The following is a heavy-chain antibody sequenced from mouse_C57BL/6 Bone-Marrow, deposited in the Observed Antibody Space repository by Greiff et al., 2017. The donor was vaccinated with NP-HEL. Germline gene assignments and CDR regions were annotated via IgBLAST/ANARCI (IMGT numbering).Heavy chain of an antibody. J-gene: IGHJ1*03. CDR2: INPNNGGT. Sequence: VQLQQSGPELVKPGASVKISCKASGYTFTDYYMNWVKQSHGKSLEWIGDINPNNGGTSYNQKFKGKATLTVDKSSSTAYMELRSLTSEDSAVYYCARSREYYGSRHGYFDVWGTGTTVTVSS. V-gene: IGHV1-26*01. D-gene: IGHD1-1*01. CDR1: GYTFTDYY. CDR3: ARSREYYGSRHGYFDV.